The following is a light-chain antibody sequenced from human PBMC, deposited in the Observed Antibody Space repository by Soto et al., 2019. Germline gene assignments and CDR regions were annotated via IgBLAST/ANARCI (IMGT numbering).Light chain of an antibody. Sequence: DIQMTQSPSSLSASVGDRVTITCRASQGISNYLAWYQQKPGKVPNLLIYAASTLHSGVPSRFRGSGSGTDFSRTISSLQPVDLATYYCQKYNSAPRTFGQGTKVEIK. CDR2: AAS. V-gene: IGKV1-27*01. CDR3: QKYNSAPRT. CDR1: QGISNY. J-gene: IGKJ1*01.